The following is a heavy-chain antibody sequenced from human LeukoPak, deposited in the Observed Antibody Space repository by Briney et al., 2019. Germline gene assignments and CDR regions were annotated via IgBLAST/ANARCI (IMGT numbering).Heavy chain of an antibody. V-gene: IGHV3-23*01. CDR1: GLTFSSYA. CDR2: ITGSGGST. CDR3: VIRVVKAATDIPY. Sequence: GGSLRLSCAASGLTFSSYAMYWVRQAPGKGLEWVSAITGSGGSTYYADSVKGRFTISRDNSKNTLYLQMNSKRAECTAVYYWVIRVVKAATDIPYWGQGTLVTVSS. D-gene: IGHD2-15*01. J-gene: IGHJ4*02.